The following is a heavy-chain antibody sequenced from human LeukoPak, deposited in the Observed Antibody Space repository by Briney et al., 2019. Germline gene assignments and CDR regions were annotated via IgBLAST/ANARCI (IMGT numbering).Heavy chain of an antibody. J-gene: IGHJ3*02. V-gene: IGHV4-34*01. CDR2: INHSGST. CDR1: GGSFSGYY. Sequence: SETLSLTCAVYGGSFSGYYWSWIRQPPGKGLEWIGEINHSGSTNYNPSLKSRVTISVDTSKNQFSPKLSSVTAADTAVYYCARLTPYYDFWSGYYHDAFDIWGQGTMVTVSS. CDR3: ARLTPYYDFWSGYYHDAFDI. D-gene: IGHD3-3*01.